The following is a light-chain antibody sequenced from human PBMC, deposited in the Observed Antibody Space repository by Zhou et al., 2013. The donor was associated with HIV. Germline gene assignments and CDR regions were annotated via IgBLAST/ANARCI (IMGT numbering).Light chain of an antibody. J-gene: IGKJ1*01. V-gene: IGKV1-5*03. Sequence: DIQMTQSPSTLSASVGDRVTITCRASQSINNWLAWYQQKPGKAPKVLIYKASNLESGVPSRFSGSGSGTEFTLTINSLQPDDFATYYCQHYSGDRTFGQGTKVEIK. CDR1: QSINNW. CDR2: KAS. CDR3: QHYSGDRT.